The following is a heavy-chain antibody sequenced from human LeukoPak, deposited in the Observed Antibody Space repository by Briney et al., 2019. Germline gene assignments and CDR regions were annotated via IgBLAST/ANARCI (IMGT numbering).Heavy chain of an antibody. CDR3: AGVQDDTFDV. CDR1: GGSFSDYF. CDR2: INHSGRT. Sequence: SETLSLTCAVYGGSFSDYFWGWIRQPPGKGLEWIGEINHSGRTYYNPSLKSRVTISVDTSKNQFSLNLSSVTAADTAVYYCAGVQDDTFDVGGQGTMVTVSS. J-gene: IGHJ3*01. D-gene: IGHD4-11*01. V-gene: IGHV4-34*01.